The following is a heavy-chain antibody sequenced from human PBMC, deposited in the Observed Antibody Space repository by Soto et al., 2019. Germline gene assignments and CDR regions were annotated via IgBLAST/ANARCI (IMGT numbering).Heavy chain of an antibody. Sequence: GGSLRLSCAIFESTVSRDWMTWVRQAPGKGLEWVSTISGSGGSTYYADSVKGRFTISRDNSKNTLYLQMNSLRAEDTAVYYCAKDQGSSWYEIDYWGQGTLVTVS. J-gene: IGHJ4*02. CDR1: ESTVSRDW. CDR2: ISGSGGST. CDR3: AKDQGSSWYEIDY. V-gene: IGHV3-23*01. D-gene: IGHD6-13*01.